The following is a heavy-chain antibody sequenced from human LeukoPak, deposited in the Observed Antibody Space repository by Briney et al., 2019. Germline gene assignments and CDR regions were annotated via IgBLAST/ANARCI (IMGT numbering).Heavy chain of an antibody. V-gene: IGHV3-23*01. J-gene: IGHJ4*02. Sequence: GGSLRLSCAASGFTFSSYAMSWVRQAPGGGLEWVSAISDSGGSTYDADSVKGRFTISRDNSKNTLYLQMNSLRAEDTAVYYCAKDTSIGRYCTNGVCSPFDYWGQGTLVTVSS. CDR1: GFTFSSYA. CDR2: ISDSGGST. CDR3: AKDTSIGRYCTNGVCSPFDY. D-gene: IGHD2-8*01.